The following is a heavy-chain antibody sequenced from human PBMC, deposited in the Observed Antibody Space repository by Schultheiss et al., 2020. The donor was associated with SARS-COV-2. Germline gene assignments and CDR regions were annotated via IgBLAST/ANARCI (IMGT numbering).Heavy chain of an antibody. V-gene: IGHV6-1*01. CDR1: GDTVSSNSGA. CDR3: ARIGYSYGPLDTFDI. CDR2: TYYRSKWYN. D-gene: IGHD5-18*01. J-gene: IGHJ3*02. Sequence: SETLSLTCVISGDTVSSNSGAWNWIRQSPSRGLEWLGRTYYRSKWYNDYAVSVKSRITINPDTSKNQFSLKLSSVTAADTAVYYCARIGYSYGPLDTFDIWGQGTMVTVSS.